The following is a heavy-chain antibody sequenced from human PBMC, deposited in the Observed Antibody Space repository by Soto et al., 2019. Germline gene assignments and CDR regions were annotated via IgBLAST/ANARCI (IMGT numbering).Heavy chain of an antibody. CDR3: AKKVNSGPGSQYFDY. D-gene: IGHD3-10*01. Sequence: GGSLRLSCVASGFTFSSYSMSWVRQAPGKGLEWVSGFRSSGDDGTTYYAASVKGRFTISRDNSKNTLFLQMNSLRAEDTAIYYCAKKVNSGPGSQYFDYWGQGTQVTVSS. CDR1: GFTFSSYS. J-gene: IGHJ4*02. V-gene: IGHV3-23*01. CDR2: FRSSGDDGTT.